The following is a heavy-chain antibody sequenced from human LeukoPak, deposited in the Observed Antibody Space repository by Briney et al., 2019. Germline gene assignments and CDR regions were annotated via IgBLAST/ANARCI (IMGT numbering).Heavy chain of an antibody. J-gene: IGHJ5*02. CDR1: GLTFNRYW. CDR2: INPDGTGT. V-gene: IGHV3-74*01. D-gene: IGHD2-21*02. CDR3: ANVYCASDCYS. Sequence: GGSLRLSCAAPGLTFNRYWMDWVRRAPGKGLVWVSRINPDGTGTDYADTVKGRFTISRDNAKNTLYLQMNSLGADDTAVYYCANVYCASDCYSWGQGALVTVSS.